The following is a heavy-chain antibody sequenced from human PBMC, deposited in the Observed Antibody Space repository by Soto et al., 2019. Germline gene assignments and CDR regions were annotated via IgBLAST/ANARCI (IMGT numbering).Heavy chain of an antibody. CDR1: GYTFTSYD. J-gene: IGHJ6*02. V-gene: IGHV1-8*01. D-gene: IGHD5-12*01. Sequence: ASLKVSCKASGYTFTSYDINWVRQATGQGLEWMGWMNPNSGNTGYAQKFQGRVTMTRNTSISTAYMELSSLRSEDTAVYYCARAGSGYPFAHYYYYGMDVWGQGTTVTVSS. CDR2: MNPNSGNT. CDR3: ARAGSGYPFAHYYYYGMDV.